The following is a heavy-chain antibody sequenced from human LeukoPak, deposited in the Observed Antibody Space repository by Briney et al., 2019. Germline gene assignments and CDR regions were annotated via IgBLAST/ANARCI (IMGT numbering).Heavy chain of an antibody. D-gene: IGHD6-6*01. J-gene: IGHJ4*02. Sequence: SETLSLTCTVSGGSISGYYWSWIRQPPGKGLEWIGYIYHSGSTYYNPSLKSRVTISVDRSKNQFSLKLSSVTAADTAVYYCARDGVEYSSSSDYWGQGTLVTVSS. CDR3: ARDGVEYSSSSDY. CDR1: GGSISGYY. V-gene: IGHV4-59*12. CDR2: IYHSGST.